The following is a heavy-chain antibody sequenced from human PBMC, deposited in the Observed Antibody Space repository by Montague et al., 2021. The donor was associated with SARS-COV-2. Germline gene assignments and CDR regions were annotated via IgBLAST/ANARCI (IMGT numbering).Heavy chain of an antibody. D-gene: IGHD3-9*01. CDR2: IYTSGST. Sequence: TLSLTCTVSGGSISSSSYYWGWIRQPPGKGLEWIGRIYTSGSTNYNPSLKSRVTISVDTSKNQFSLKLSSVTAADTAVYYCAREGRTAEYDILTGYYYYYWMDAWGQGTTVTVSS. J-gene: IGHJ6*02. V-gene: IGHV4-61*02. CDR1: GGSISSSSYY. CDR3: AREGRTAEYDILTGYYYYYWMDA.